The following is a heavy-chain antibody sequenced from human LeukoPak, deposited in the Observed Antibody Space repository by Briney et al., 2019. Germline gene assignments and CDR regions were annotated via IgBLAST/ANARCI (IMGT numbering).Heavy chain of an antibody. J-gene: IGHJ5*02. D-gene: IGHD6-19*01. Sequence: VASVKVSCKASGYTFTGYYMHWVRQAPGQGLEWMGRINPNSGGTNYAQKFQGRVTMTRDTSISTVYMELSRLRSDDMAVYYCAREYSSGWYAYNWFDPWGQGTLVTVSS. CDR1: GYTFTGYY. CDR2: INPNSGGT. V-gene: IGHV1-2*06. CDR3: AREYSSGWYAYNWFDP.